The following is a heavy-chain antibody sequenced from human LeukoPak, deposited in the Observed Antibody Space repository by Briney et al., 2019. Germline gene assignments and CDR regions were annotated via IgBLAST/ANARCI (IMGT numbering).Heavy chain of an antibody. J-gene: IGHJ4*02. CDR1: GGTFSSYA. V-gene: IGHV1-69*05. CDR3: ARSFRIAVDRNGGFFDY. CDR2: IIPIFGTA. Sequence: SVKVSCKASGGTFSSYAISWVRQAPGQGLEWMGGIIPIFGTANYAQRFQGRVTITTDESTSTAYMELSSLRSEDTAVYYCARSFRIAVDRNGGFFDYRGQGTLVTVSS. D-gene: IGHD6-19*01.